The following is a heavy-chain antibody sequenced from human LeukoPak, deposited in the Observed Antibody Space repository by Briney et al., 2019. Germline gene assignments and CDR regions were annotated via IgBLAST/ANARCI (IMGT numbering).Heavy chain of an antibody. D-gene: IGHD3-22*01. J-gene: IGHJ3*02. Sequence: PGESLKISCKGSGYSFTSYWIGWVRQMPGKGLEWMGIIYPGDSDTRYSPSFQGQVTISADKSISTAYLQWSSLKASDTAMYYCARSYYYDSSGYYYFDAFDIWGQGTMVTVSS. CDR3: ARSYYYDSSGYYYFDAFDI. CDR1: GYSFTSYW. CDR2: IYPGDSDT. V-gene: IGHV5-51*01.